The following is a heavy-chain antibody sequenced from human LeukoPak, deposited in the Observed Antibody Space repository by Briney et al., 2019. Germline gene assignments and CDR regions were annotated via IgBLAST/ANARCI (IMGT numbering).Heavy chain of an antibody. J-gene: IGHJ3*02. CDR1: GFTFSSYA. CDR2: IKQDGSEK. CDR3: ARDGRQDTTVVKADAFDI. D-gene: IGHD4-23*01. V-gene: IGHV3-7*01. Sequence: GGSLRLSCAASGFTFSSYAMSWVRQAPGKGLEWVANIKQDGSEKYYVDSVKGRFTISRDNAKNSLYLQMNSLRAEDTAVYYCARDGRQDTTVVKADAFDIWGQGTMVTVSS.